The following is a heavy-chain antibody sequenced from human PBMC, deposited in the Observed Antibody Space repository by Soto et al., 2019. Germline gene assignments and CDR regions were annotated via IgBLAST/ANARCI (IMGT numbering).Heavy chain of an antibody. Sequence: PGGSLRLSCAASGFTFSSYGMHWVRQAPGKGLEWVAVISYDGSNKYYADSVKGRFTISRDNSKNTLYLQMNSLRAEDTAVYYCAKDRYYDIFAPSGYYYYYYGMDVWGQGTTVTVSS. CDR3: AKDRYYDIFAPSGYYYYYYGMDV. V-gene: IGHV3-30*18. CDR1: GFTFSSYG. J-gene: IGHJ6*02. CDR2: ISYDGSNK. D-gene: IGHD3-9*01.